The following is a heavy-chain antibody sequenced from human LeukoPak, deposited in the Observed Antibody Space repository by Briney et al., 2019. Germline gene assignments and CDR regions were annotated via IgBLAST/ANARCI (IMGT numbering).Heavy chain of an antibody. CDR2: INPSGGST. CDR1: GYTFTSYG. Sequence: ASVNVSCKASGYTFTSYGISCVRQAPGQGLEWMGIINPSGGSTSYAQKFQGRVTMTRDTSTSTVYMELSSLRSEDTAVYYCARGGYSSGWSFDYWGQGTLVTVSS. CDR3: ARGGYSSGWSFDY. V-gene: IGHV1-46*01. J-gene: IGHJ4*02. D-gene: IGHD6-19*01.